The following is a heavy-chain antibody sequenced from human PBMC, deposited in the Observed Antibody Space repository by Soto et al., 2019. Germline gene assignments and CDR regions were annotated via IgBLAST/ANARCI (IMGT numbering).Heavy chain of an antibody. Sequence: QVQLVQSGAEVKKPGASVKISCKASGYTFISYYLHWARQAPGQGLEWMGIINPNTGSTSSAQKFRGRVTVTRDTSPGTVYMELYSLTSEDTAVYYCARDPNLSLTYHYYGMDVWGQGTTVTVSS. J-gene: IGHJ6*02. CDR3: ARDPNLSLTYHYYGMDV. CDR1: GYTFISYY. CDR2: INPNTGST. V-gene: IGHV1-46*01.